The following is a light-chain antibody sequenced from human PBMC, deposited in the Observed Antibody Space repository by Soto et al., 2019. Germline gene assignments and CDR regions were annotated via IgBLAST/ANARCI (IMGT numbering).Light chain of an antibody. J-gene: IGLJ3*02. CDR3: TSFARGSTLV. CDR2: DDS. Sequence: SYELTQPPSVSVAPGQTARITCGGDNIGTKSVHWNQQKPGQAPVLVVYDDSDRPSGIPERFSGSKSGDTASLTISGLQAEDEADYYCTSFARGSTLVFGGGTKLTVL. V-gene: IGLV3-21*02. CDR1: NIGTKS.